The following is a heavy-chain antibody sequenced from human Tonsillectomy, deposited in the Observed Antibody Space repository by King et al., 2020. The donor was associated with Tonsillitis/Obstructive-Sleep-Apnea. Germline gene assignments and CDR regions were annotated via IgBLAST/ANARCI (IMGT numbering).Heavy chain of an antibody. D-gene: IGHD1-26*01. CDR2: IDPSDSYT. CDR1: GYIFTSYW. V-gene: IGHV5-10-1*01. CDR3: ARLGSSPV. Sequence: VQLVESGVELKKPGESLRISCKGSGYIFTSYWISWVRQMPGKGLEWMGRIDPSDSYTNYSPSFQGHVSISTDKSISTAYLQWSSLKASDTAIYYCARLGSSPVWGQGTLVTVSS. J-gene: IGHJ4*02.